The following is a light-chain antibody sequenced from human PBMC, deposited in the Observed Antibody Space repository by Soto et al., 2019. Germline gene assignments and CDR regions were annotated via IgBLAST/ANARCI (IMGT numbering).Light chain of an antibody. CDR1: QSISSW. CDR2: DAS. J-gene: IGKJ2*01. Sequence: DIQMTQSPSTLSASGGDRVTITCRASQSISSWLAWYQQKPGKAPKLLIYDASSLESGVPSRFSGSGSGTEFTLTISSLQPDDFATYYCQQYNSYSYTFGKGTKLEIK. CDR3: QQYNSYSYT. V-gene: IGKV1-5*01.